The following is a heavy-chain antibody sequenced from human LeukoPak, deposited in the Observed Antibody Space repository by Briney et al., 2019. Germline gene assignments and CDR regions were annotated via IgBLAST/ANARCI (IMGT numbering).Heavy chain of an antibody. V-gene: IGHV4-31*03. CDR2: IYHTGDT. D-gene: IGHD3-3*01. J-gene: IGHJ5*02. CDR3: ARRNDPWSGPRNWFDP. Sequence: SETLSLTCTVSSGSFSSGGYYWSWIRQHPGKGLEWIGNIYHTGDTLYNPSLQSRFIISVDTSKNQFSLKVSSVTAADTAIYYCARRNDPWSGPRNWFDPWGQGILVTVSS. CDR1: SGSFSSGGYY.